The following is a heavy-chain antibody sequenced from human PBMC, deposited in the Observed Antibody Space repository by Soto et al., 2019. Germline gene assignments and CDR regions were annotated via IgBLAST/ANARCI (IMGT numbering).Heavy chain of an antibody. V-gene: IGHV3-23*01. CDR1: GFTFSNFG. Sequence: PGWSLRLSCAASGFTFSNFGMNWVRQAPGKGLEWVSLISDSGYTTFHADSVKGRFTISRDNSKNTLYLQMNSLRAEDTAVYYCAKAARTTTLYNFDFWGQGTLVTVSS. J-gene: IGHJ4*02. CDR3: AKAARTTTLYNFDF. D-gene: IGHD1-1*01. CDR2: ISDSGYTT.